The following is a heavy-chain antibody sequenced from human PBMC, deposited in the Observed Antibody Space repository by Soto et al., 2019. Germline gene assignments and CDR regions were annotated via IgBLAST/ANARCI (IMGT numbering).Heavy chain of an antibody. Sequence: GGSLRLSCAASGFTFSSYAMHWVRQAPGKGLEWVAVISYDGSNKYYADSVKGRFTISRDNSKNTLYLQMNSLRAEDTAVYYCARDFSMIVVVIHGHFDYWGLGALVTVSS. V-gene: IGHV3-30-3*01. J-gene: IGHJ4*02. CDR1: GFTFSSYA. CDR3: ARDFSMIVVVIHGHFDY. D-gene: IGHD3-22*01. CDR2: ISYDGSNK.